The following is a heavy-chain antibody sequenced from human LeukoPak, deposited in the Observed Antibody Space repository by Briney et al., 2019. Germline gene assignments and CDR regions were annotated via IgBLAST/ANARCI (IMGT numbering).Heavy chain of an antibody. CDR2: IWYGGSNK. V-gene: IGHV3-30*02. Sequence: PGGSLRLSCAASGFTFSSYGMHWVRQAPGKGLEWVAVIWYGGSNKYYADSVKGRFTISRDNSKNTLYLQMNSLRAEDTAVYYCAKDLVGYSYGYGPFDPWGQGTLVTVSS. CDR1: GFTFSSYG. CDR3: AKDLVGYSYGYGPFDP. J-gene: IGHJ5*02. D-gene: IGHD5-18*01.